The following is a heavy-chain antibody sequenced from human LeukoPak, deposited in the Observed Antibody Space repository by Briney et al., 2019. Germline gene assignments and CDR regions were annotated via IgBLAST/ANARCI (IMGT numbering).Heavy chain of an antibody. Sequence: GGSLRLSCAASGFPFSNYMSWVRQAPGKGLEWLSGISTSGGSTYYADSVKGRITISRDNSKNTLYLQMNSLRVEDTAVYYCAKDAHPYCSSSSCYPFDYWGHGTLVTVSS. CDR2: ISTSGGST. CDR1: GFPFSNY. CDR3: AKDAHPYCSSSSCYPFDY. D-gene: IGHD2-2*01. V-gene: IGHV3-23*01. J-gene: IGHJ4*01.